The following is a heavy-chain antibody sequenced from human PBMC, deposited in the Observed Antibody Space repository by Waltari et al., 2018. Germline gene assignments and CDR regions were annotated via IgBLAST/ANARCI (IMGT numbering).Heavy chain of an antibody. D-gene: IGHD6-19*01. J-gene: IGHJ5*02. V-gene: IGHV4-39*01. CDR3: ARQRWQWLVKGGYNWFDP. CDR1: GGSISSSRYY. CDR2: IYYSGST. Sequence: QLQLQESGPGLVTPSETLSLTCTVSGGSISSSRYYWGWLRQPPGKGLEWIGSIYYSGSTYYNPSLKSRVTISVDTSKNQFSLKLSSVTAADTAVYYCARQRWQWLVKGGYNWFDPWGQGTLVTVSS.